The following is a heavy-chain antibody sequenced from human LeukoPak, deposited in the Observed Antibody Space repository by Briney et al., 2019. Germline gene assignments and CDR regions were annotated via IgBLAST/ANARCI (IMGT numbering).Heavy chain of an antibody. D-gene: IGHD6-6*01. V-gene: IGHV1-69*05. CDR3: ATGTDSTSLYYMDV. CDR1: GGTFSSYA. J-gene: IGHJ6*03. Sequence: SVKVSCKASGGTFSSYAISWVRQAPGQGLEWMGRIIPIFGTANYAQKFQGRVTITTDESTSTAYMELSSLRSEDTAVYYCATGTDSTSLYYMDVWGKGTTVTVSS. CDR2: IIPIFGTA.